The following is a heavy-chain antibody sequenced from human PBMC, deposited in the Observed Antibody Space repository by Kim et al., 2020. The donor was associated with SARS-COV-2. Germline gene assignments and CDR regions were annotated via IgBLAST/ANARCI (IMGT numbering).Heavy chain of an antibody. J-gene: IGHJ4*02. D-gene: IGHD3-10*01. V-gene: IGHV3-23*01. CDR3: AGRYGLALLGAFDY. CDR1: AFTFDMYA. CDR2: ISGSGDST. Sequence: GGSLRLSCAASAFTFDMYAMTWVRQAPGKGLEWVSTISGSGDSTYYADSVKGRFTISRDNSKNTLFLQMRSLRAEDTAAYYCAGRYGLALLGAFDYGGQGTLVTVSS.